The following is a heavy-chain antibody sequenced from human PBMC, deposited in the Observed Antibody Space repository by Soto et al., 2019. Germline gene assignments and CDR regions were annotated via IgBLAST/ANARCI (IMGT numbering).Heavy chain of an antibody. V-gene: IGHV1-8*01. CDR3: AKVSRKGSAIDFDY. Sequence: QVQLVQSGAELKKPGASVKVSCKASGYTFSNYDMNWVRQATGQGPEWIGWVNPNNGDTGYAQKFQGRVTLTTDISPTPAYMALPSLRSEDTAIYYCAKVSRKGSAIDFDYWGQGTLITVSS. D-gene: IGHD3-10*01. CDR1: GYTFSNYD. CDR2: VNPNNGDT. J-gene: IGHJ4*02.